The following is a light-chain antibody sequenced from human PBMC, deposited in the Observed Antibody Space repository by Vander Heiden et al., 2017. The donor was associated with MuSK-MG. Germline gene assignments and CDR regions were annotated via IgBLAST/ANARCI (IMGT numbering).Light chain of an antibody. CDR2: AAS. V-gene: IGKV1D-13*01. J-gene: IGKJ2*01. CDR1: QDISIA. Sequence: AIELTQSPSSLSASVGDRVTITCRASQDISIALDWYQQKPGKAPKVLIYAASNLVSGVPLRFGGSGSGTDFTLTISSLQPEDFATYYCQQFINFPYTFGQGTKLEIK. CDR3: QQFINFPYT.